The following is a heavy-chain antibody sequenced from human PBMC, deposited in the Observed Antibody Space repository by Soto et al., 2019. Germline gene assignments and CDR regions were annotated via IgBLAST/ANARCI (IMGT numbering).Heavy chain of an antibody. Sequence: PSETLSLTCTVSGGSISSGGYYWSWIRQHPGKGLEWIGYIYYSGSTNYNPSLKSRVTISVDTSKNQFSLKLSSVTAADTAVYYCVSYDRQSGRYALDYWGQGTLVTVSS. CDR3: VSYDRQSGRYALDY. CDR1: GGSISSGGYY. CDR2: IYYSGST. D-gene: IGHD3-10*01. J-gene: IGHJ4*02. V-gene: IGHV4-31*03.